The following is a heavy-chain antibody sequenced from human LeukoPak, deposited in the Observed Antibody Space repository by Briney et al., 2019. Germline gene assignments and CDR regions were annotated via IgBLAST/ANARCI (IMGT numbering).Heavy chain of an antibody. CDR3: ARDSGSYCLDY. D-gene: IGHD1-26*01. J-gene: IGHJ4*02. CDR1: GYAFTSYD. V-gene: IGHV1-8*01. CDR2: MNPNSGNT. Sequence: ASVKVSCKASGYAFTSYDINWVRQATGQGLEWMGWMNPNSGNTGYAQKFQGRVTMTRDTSISTAYMELNRLRSDDTAVYYCARDSGSYCLDYWGQGTLVTDSS.